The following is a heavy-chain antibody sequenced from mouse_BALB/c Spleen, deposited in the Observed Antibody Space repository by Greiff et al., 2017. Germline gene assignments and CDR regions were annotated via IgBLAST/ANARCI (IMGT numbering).Heavy chain of an antibody. J-gene: IGHJ2*01. CDR2: ISSGGSYT. CDR3: ARGDGNIDY. Sequence: EVKLMESGGGLVKPGGSLKLSCAASGFTFSSYAMSWVRQTPEKRLEWVATISSGGSYTYYPDSVKGRFTISRDNAKNTLYLQMSSLRSEDTAMYYCARGDGNIDYWGQGTTLTVSS. CDR1: GFTFSSYA. D-gene: IGHD2-1*01. V-gene: IGHV5-9-3*01.